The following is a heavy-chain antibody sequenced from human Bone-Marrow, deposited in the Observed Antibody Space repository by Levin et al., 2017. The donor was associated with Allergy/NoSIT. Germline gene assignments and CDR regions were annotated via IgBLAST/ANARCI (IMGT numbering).Heavy chain of an antibody. CDR3: ARVWCSTSCYPPSINWFDP. D-gene: IGHD2-2*01. CDR2: INHSGST. CDR1: GGSFSGYY. Sequence: SQTLSLTCAVYGGSFSGYYWSWIRQPPGKGLEWIGEINHSGSTNYNPSLKSRVTISVDTSKNQFSLKLSSVTAADTAVYYCARVWCSTSCYPPSINWFDPWGQGTLVTVSS. J-gene: IGHJ5*02. V-gene: IGHV4-34*01.